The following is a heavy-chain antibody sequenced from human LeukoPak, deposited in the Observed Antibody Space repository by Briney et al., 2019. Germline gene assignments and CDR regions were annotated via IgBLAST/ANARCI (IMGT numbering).Heavy chain of an antibody. CDR2: IYTSGST. J-gene: IGHJ6*02. D-gene: IGHD1-1*01. CDR1: GVSISSYY. CDR3: ARDGNVYYYYYYGMDV. Sequence: SETLSLTCTVSGVSISSYYWSWIRQPAGKGLEWIGRIYTSGSTNYNPSLKSRVTMSVDTSKNQFSLKLSSVTAADTAVYYCARDGNVYYYYYYGMDVWGQGTTVTVSS. V-gene: IGHV4-4*07.